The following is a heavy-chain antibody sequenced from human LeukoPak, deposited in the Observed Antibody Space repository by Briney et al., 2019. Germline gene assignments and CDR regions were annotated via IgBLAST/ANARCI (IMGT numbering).Heavy chain of an antibody. CDR3: AKWSGDYPSYYLDY. CDR2: LRSDGSSK. V-gene: IGHV3-33*06. D-gene: IGHD4-17*01. Sequence: GRSLRLSCAASGFTFRSYGLHWVRRAPGKGREWVALLRSDGSSKNYADSVKGRFTISRDASKNTVYLQMNSLRAEDTAVYSCAKWSGDYPSYYLDYWGQGTLVTVSS. J-gene: IGHJ4*02. CDR1: GFTFRSYG.